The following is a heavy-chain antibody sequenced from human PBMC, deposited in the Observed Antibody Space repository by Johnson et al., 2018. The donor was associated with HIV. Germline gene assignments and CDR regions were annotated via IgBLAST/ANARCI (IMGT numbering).Heavy chain of an antibody. J-gene: IGHJ3*02. D-gene: IGHD6-6*01. CDR1: GFTFSSYG. CDR2: ISSSGSTI. V-gene: IGHV3-48*04. Sequence: VQLVESGGGVVQPGGSLRLSCAASGFTFSSYGMHWVRQAPGKGLEWLSYISSSGSTIYYVDSVKGRFTISRDNAKNSLYLQMNSLRAEDTAVYYCARAERSSSGVDAFDIWGQGTMVTVSS. CDR3: ARAERSSSGVDAFDI.